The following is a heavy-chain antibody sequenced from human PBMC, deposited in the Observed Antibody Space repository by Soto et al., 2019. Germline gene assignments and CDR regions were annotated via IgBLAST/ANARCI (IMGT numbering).Heavy chain of an antibody. CDR3: ARGKGQKARHSSSWYWWFDP. CDR2: IIPILGTA. CDR1: GGTFSSYA. V-gene: IGHV1-69*13. D-gene: IGHD6-13*01. Sequence: GASVKVSCKASGGTFSSYAISWVRQAPGQGLEWMGGIIPILGTANYAQKFQGRVTITADESTSTAYMELSSLRSEDTAVYYCARGKGQKARHSSSWYWWFDPWGQGTLVTVSS. J-gene: IGHJ5*02.